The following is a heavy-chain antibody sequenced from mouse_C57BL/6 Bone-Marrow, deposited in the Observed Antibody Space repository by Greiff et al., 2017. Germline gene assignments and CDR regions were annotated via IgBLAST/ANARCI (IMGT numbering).Heavy chain of an antibody. J-gene: IGHJ3*01. Sequence: VQLQQSGAELARPGTSVKLSCKASGYTFTSYWMHWVKQRPGQGLEWIGGIDPSDSYTNYNQKFKGKATLTVDTSTSTAYMQLSSLTSEDSAVYYCARSVVTSVAYWGQGTLVTVSA. CDR3: ARSVVTSVAY. V-gene: IGHV1-59*01. CDR1: GYTFTSYW. CDR2: IDPSDSYT. D-gene: IGHD2-12*01.